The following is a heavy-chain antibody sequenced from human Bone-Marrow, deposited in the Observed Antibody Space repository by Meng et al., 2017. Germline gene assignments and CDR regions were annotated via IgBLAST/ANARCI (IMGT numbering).Heavy chain of an antibody. CDR1: GFTFSNAW. J-gene: IGHJ6*02. V-gene: IGHV3-15*01. CDR2: IKSKTDGGTT. CDR3: TTKQGGDYYYYGMDV. D-gene: IGHD3-16*01. Sequence: GGSLRLSCAASGFTFSNAWMSWVRQAPGKGLEWVGRIKSKTDGGTTDYAAPVKGRFTISRDDSKNTLYLQMNSLKTEDTAVYYCTTKQGGDYYYYGMDVWGQGTTVTVSS.